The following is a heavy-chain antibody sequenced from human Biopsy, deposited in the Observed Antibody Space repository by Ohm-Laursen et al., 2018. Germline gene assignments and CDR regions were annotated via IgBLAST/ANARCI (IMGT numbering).Heavy chain of an antibody. CDR2: LFTSGTT. D-gene: IGHD3-10*01. Sequence: SDTLSLTCSVSGGSINSYYWSWMWQPAGKGLEWIGRLFTSGTTNYSPSLNNRVTMSVDTSKNQFSLRLPSGTAADTAVYYCVRGGSGSFPFDYWGPGTLVTVSS. V-gene: IGHV4-4*07. CDR3: VRGGSGSFPFDY. CDR1: GGSINSYY. J-gene: IGHJ4*02.